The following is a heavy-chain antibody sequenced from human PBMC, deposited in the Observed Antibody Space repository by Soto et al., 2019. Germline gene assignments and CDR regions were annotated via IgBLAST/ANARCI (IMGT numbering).Heavy chain of an antibody. J-gene: IGHJ4*02. Sequence: ASVKVSCKASGYTFTSYDINWVRQATGQGLEWMGWMNPNSGNTGYAQKFQGRVTMTRSTSISTAYMELSSLRSEDTAVYYCARGRYSGYETHFDYWGQGTLVTVSS. CDR3: ARGRYSGYETHFDY. D-gene: IGHD5-12*01. CDR2: MNPNSGNT. CDR1: GYTFTSYD. V-gene: IGHV1-8*01.